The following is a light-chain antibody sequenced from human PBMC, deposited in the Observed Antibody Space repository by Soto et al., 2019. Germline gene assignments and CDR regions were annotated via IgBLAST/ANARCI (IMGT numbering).Light chain of an antibody. Sequence: EIVMTQSPATLSVSPGERATLSCRASQIVSSNLAWDQQNPGQAPRLLIYGASARATGIPVSFSGSGSGREFTLTISSLLSEDFAVYYCLQYNNLPQAFGQGTKV. CDR2: GAS. J-gene: IGKJ1*01. CDR3: LQYNNLPQA. CDR1: QIVSSN. V-gene: IGKV3-15*01.